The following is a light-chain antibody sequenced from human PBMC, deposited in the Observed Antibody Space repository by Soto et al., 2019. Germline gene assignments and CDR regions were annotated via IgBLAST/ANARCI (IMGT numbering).Light chain of an antibody. CDR3: QQLSNYSWT. J-gene: IGKJ1*01. CDR1: QSISSW. V-gene: IGKV1-5*01. CDR2: DAS. Sequence: IQLSQSPSTVPAFLGDRVTLPCPASQSISSWLAWYQQKPGKAPKLLIYDASSLESGVPSRFSGSGSGTEFTLTISSLQNDDFATYDCQQLSNYSWTFGEGTKVDIK.